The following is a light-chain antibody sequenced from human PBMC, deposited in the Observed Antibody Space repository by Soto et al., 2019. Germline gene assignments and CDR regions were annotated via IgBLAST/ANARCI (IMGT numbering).Light chain of an antibody. J-gene: IGKJ5*01. CDR3: QQYNKWPIT. CDR1: QTINNN. V-gene: IGKV3-15*01. CDR2: GAS. Sequence: EIVLTQSPATLSLSPGERATLSCRASQTINNNVAWYQLKDGQVPRLVIYGASTRATDIPARFSGGGSGTEFTLTISSLQSEDSAFYYCQQYNKWPITFGQGTRLEIK.